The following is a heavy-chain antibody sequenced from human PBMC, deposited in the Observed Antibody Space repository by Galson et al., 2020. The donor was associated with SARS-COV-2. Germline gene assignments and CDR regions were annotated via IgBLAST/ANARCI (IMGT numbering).Heavy chain of an antibody. V-gene: IGHV3-30*01. CDR3: ARSAVAAASHDAFDI. J-gene: IGHJ3*02. D-gene: IGHD6-19*01. Sequence: GGSLRLSCAASGFTFSSYTMHWVRQAPGKGLEWVAVISYDGSNKYYADSVKGRFTISRDNSKNTLYLQMNSLRAEDTAVYYCARSAVAAASHDAFDIWGQGTMVTVSS. CDR2: ISYDGSNK. CDR1: GFTFSSYT.